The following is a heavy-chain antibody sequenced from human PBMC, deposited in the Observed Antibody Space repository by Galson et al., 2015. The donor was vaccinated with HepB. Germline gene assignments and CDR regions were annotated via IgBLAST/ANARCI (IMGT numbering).Heavy chain of an antibody. CDR3: ARDMVQGVTRYYFDS. J-gene: IGHJ4*02. CDR1: GDSVSSNSAA. V-gene: IGHV6-1*01. D-gene: IGHD3-10*01. CDR2: TYYRFKWFS. Sequence: CATSGDSVSSNSAAWTWVRQSPSRGLEWLGRTYYRFKWFSDYAESVKSRIAINPDTSKNQFSLQLNSVTPEDTAVYYCARDMVQGVTRYYFDSWCQGTLVTVSS.